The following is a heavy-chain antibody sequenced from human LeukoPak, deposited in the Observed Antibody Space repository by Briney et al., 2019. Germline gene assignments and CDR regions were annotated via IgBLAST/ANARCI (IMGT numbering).Heavy chain of an antibody. CDR3: ARALGRLGSGSPTPDY. J-gene: IGHJ4*02. D-gene: IGHD3-10*02. CDR1: GGSISSGSYY. Sequence: PSQTLSLTCTVSGGSISSGSYYWNWIRQPAGKGLEWIGLIYTSGSTKYNPSLQSRVTISVDTSKNQFPLKLSSVTAADTAVYYCARALGRLGSGSPTPDYWGQGTLVTVSS. CDR2: IYTSGST. V-gene: IGHV4-61*02.